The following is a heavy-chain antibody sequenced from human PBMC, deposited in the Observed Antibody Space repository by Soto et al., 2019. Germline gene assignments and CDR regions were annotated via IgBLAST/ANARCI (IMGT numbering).Heavy chain of an antibody. Sequence: QVQLVQSGAEVKNPGASVKVSCKASGYTFTSYGISWVRQAPGQGLEWMGWISAYNGNTNYARKLQGRVTMTTGTSTSTAYMELRSLRSDDTAVYYCARVPIDNYCSGGSCYSVAGAFDIWGQGTMVTVSS. J-gene: IGHJ3*02. V-gene: IGHV1-18*01. D-gene: IGHD2-15*01. CDR3: ARVPIDNYCSGGSCYSVAGAFDI. CDR2: ISAYNGNT. CDR1: GYTFTSYG.